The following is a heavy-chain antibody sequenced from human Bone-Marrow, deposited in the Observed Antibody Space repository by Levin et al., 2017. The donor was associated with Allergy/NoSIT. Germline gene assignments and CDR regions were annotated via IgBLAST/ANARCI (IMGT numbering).Heavy chain of an antibody. CDR3: AIEGEDTAMVINWFDP. V-gene: IGHV1-2*02. CDR1: GYTFTGYY. Sequence: ASVKVSCKASGYTFTGYYMHWVRQAPGQGLEWMGWINPNSGGTNYAQKFQGRVTMTRDTSISTAYMELSRLRSDDTAVYYCAIEGEDTAMVINWFDPWGQGTLVTVSS. D-gene: IGHD5-18*01. CDR2: INPNSGGT. J-gene: IGHJ5*02.